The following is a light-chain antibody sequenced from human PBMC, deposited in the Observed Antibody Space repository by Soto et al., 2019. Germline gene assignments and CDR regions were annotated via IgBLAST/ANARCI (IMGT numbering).Light chain of an antibody. Sequence: QSVLTQPRSVSGSPGQSVAISCTGTSSDVGGYNYVSWYQQHPGKAPKVLIFDVNKRPSAVPDRVHGSKSGNTVSLNISGIQAGDEADYFCASFRIGTILVFGSGTKVPAL. CDR1: SSDVGGYNY. CDR3: ASFRIGTILV. J-gene: IGLJ1*01. CDR2: DVN. V-gene: IGLV2-11*01.